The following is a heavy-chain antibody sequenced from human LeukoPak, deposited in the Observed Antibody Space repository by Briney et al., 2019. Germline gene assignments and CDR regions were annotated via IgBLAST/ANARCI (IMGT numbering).Heavy chain of an antibody. V-gene: IGHV3-33*01. CDR1: GFIFNKNG. D-gene: IGHD6-19*01. J-gene: IGHJ6*02. Sequence: QSGGSLRPSCAASGFIFNKNGMHWVRQAPGKGLEWVAVIRYDGSEKSYADSVKGRFAISRDNSKNMLYLQMSSLRAEDTAVYYCARAGAGTYGMDVWGQGTTVTVSS. CDR3: ARAGAGTYGMDV. CDR2: IRYDGSEK.